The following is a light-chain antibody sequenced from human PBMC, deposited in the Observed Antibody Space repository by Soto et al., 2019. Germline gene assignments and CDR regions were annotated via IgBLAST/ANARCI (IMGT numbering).Light chain of an antibody. CDR3: QQYNNWPPT. CDR2: GAS. Sequence: DIVMTQSPATLSVSPGERATLSCRASQSVRSNLAWYQQKPGQAPKLLIFGASTRATGIPARFSGSGSGTEFTLTISSLQSEDFAVYFCQQYNNWPPTFGQGTRAEIK. V-gene: IGKV3-15*01. J-gene: IGKJ1*01. CDR1: QSVRSN.